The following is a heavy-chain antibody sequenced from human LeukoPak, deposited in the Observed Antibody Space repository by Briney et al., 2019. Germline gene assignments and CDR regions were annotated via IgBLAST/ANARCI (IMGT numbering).Heavy chain of an antibody. J-gene: IGHJ4*02. D-gene: IGHD6-19*01. Sequence: SETLSLTCAVYGGSFSGYYWSWIRQPPGKGLEWIGEINHSGSTNYNPSLKSRVTISVDTSKNQFSLKLSSVTAADTAVYYCARHAGVAVAGFYYFDYWGQGTLVAVSS. V-gene: IGHV4-34*01. CDR1: GGSFSGYY. CDR3: ARHAGVAVAGFYYFDY. CDR2: INHSGST.